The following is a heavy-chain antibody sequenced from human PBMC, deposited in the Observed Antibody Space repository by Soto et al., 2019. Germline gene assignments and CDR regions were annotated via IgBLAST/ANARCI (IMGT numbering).Heavy chain of an antibody. D-gene: IGHD3-10*01. Sequence: TGESLKISCKGSGYYFSNYWITWVRQMPGKGLEWMGRIDPSDSYTNYSPSFQGHVTISADKSISAAYLQWSSLKASDTAMYYCARRDMLRGVNNGLDVWGQGTTVTVS. J-gene: IGHJ6*02. CDR2: IDPSDSYT. CDR3: ARRDMLRGVNNGLDV. V-gene: IGHV5-10-1*01. CDR1: GYYFSNYW.